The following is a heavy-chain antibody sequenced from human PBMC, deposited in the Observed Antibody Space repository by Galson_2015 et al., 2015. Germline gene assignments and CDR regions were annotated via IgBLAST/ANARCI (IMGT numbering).Heavy chain of an antibody. D-gene: IGHD3-22*01. J-gene: IGHJ4*02. Sequence: SLRLSCAASGFTFSSYAMSWVRQAPGKGLEWVSAISGSGGSTYYADSVKGRFTISRDNSKNTLYLQMNSLRAEDTAVYYCARDRVQSITMIVVWGQGTLVTVSS. CDR1: GFTFSSYA. CDR2: ISGSGGST. CDR3: ARDRVQSITMIVV. V-gene: IGHV3-23*01.